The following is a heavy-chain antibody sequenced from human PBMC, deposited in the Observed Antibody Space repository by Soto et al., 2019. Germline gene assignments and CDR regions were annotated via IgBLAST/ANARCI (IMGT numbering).Heavy chain of an antibody. D-gene: IGHD6-19*01. CDR1: GFSFGSFW. CDR3: AGGSGWLVTD. J-gene: IGHJ4*02. CDR2: IKQDGSEK. Sequence: EVPLVESGGGLVQPGRSLTLSCVGSGFSFGSFWMNWVRQAPGKGLEWVANIKQDGSEKLYLDSVKGRFTISRDNAEKSLYLQINSLRAEDTAVYYCAGGSGWLVTDWGQGTLVTVSS. V-gene: IGHV3-7*04.